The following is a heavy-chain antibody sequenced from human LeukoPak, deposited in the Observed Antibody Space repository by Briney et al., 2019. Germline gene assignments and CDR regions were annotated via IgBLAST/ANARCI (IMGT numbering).Heavy chain of an antibody. CDR3: ARVKGYYDSSGYYLYYFDY. Sequence: ASVKVSCKASGYTFTSYAMNWVRQAPGQGLEWMGWINTNTGNPTYAQGFTGRFVFSLDTSVSTAYLQISSLKAEDTAVYYCARVKGYYDSSGYYLYYFDYWGQGTLVTVSS. V-gene: IGHV7-4-1*02. J-gene: IGHJ4*02. CDR1: GYTFTSYA. CDR2: INTNTGNP. D-gene: IGHD3-22*01.